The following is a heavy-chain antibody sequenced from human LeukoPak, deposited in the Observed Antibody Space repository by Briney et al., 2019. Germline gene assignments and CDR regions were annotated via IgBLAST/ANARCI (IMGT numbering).Heavy chain of an antibody. D-gene: IGHD6-19*01. CDR2: INAGNGKT. CDR1: GYTFTNYG. CDR3: AREEITVAGTGAFDS. V-gene: IGHV1-3*01. Sequence: ASVKVSCEASGYTFTNYGMHWVRQAPGQGLEWMGWINAGNGKTTYSQKFQGRVIITRDTSATTAYMELSSLRSEDTAVYFCAREEITVAGTGAFDSWGQGALVTVSP. J-gene: IGHJ4*02.